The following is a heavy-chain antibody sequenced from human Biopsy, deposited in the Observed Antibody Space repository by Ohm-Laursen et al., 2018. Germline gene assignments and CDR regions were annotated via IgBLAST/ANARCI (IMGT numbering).Heavy chain of an antibody. V-gene: IGHV1-2*02. D-gene: IGHD3-10*01. J-gene: IGHJ4*02. CDR1: GYTFTDSY. CDR3: ARDRMTDVFGGPTRTDVFDS. Sequence: ASVKVSCKPSGYTFTDSYMHWVRQAPGQGLEWMGWVNPNSGATNSAENFRDRVTLTRDTSISAVYIELRRLKSDDAAVYYCARDRMTDVFGGPTRTDVFDSWGQGTPVTVSS. CDR2: VNPNSGAT.